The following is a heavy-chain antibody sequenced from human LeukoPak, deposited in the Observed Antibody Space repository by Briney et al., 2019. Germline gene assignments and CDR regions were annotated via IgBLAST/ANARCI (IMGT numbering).Heavy chain of an antibody. CDR2: IYTCGST. J-gene: IGHJ4*02. D-gene: IGHD3-3*01. CDR1: GGSISSYY. Sequence: SETLSLTCTVSGGSISSYYWSWIRQPAGKGLEWIGRIYTCGSTNYNPSLKSRVTMSVDTSKNQFSLKLSSVTAADTAVYYCARATSWSGYHFLLDYWGQGTLVTVSS. V-gene: IGHV4-4*07. CDR3: ARATSWSGYHFLLDY.